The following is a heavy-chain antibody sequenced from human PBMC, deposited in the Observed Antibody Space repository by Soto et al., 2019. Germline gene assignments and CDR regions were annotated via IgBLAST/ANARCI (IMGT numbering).Heavy chain of an antibody. CDR3: ARDRRYYGSGSYICLDP. CDR2: LIPIFGTG. Sequence: SVKVSCKASGATFSSYAISWVRPAPGRGLEWTGGLIPIFGTGNFAQKFQGRVTITADESTSTAYMELSSLRSEDTAVYYCARDRRYYGSGSYICLDPWAQGSLVTVSS. D-gene: IGHD3-10*01. V-gene: IGHV1-69*13. CDR1: GATFSSYA. J-gene: IGHJ5*02.